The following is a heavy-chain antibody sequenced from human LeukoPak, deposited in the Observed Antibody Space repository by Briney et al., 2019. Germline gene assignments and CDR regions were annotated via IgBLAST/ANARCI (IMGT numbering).Heavy chain of an antibody. Sequence: SETLSLTCTVSGGSLSSGPHYWGWIRQSPGKGLEWLGSIYYSGSTDYNPSLKSQVTISVDTSKNQFSLKLSSVTAADTAVYYCAVAYYYGSGWRHFDYWGQGTLVTVSS. CDR3: AVAYYYGSGWRHFDY. D-gene: IGHD3-10*01. J-gene: IGHJ4*02. CDR1: GGSLSSGPHY. V-gene: IGHV4-39*01. CDR2: IYYSGST.